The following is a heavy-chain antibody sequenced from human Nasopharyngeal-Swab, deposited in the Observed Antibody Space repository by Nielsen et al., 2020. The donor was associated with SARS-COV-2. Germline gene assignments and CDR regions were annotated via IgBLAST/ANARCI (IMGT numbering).Heavy chain of an antibody. CDR1: GGTFSSYA. CDR2: IIPIFGIA. CDR3: ESQGGGDYYDSRRYYNYVMDV. D-gene: IGHD3-22*01. Sequence: SVKVSCKASGGTFSSYAISWVRQAPGQRLEWMGRIIPIFGIANYAQKLQGRVTITADKSTSTAYMELSSLRSEEQAVYYLESQGGGDYYDSRRYYNYVMDVWGQGTTVTVSS. J-gene: IGHJ6*02. V-gene: IGHV1-69*04.